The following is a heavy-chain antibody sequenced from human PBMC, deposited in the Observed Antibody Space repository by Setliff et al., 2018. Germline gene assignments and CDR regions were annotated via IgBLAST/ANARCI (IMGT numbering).Heavy chain of an antibody. J-gene: IGHJ4*02. CDR3: TADYNLGDYFDF. V-gene: IGHV3-43*02. CDR2: ISGSGETT. CDR1: GFTFSGYA. D-gene: IGHD3-16*01. Sequence: GGSLRLSCAASGFTFSGYAMSWVRQAPGKGLEWVSAISGSGETTYYVDSVKGRFTISRDNSKNSLYLQMDSLRTEDTALYYCTADYNLGDYFDFWGQGTLVTVSS.